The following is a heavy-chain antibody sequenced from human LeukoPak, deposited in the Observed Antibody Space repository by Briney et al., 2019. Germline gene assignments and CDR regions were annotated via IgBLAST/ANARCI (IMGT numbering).Heavy chain of an antibody. CDR2: ISSSGDTT. D-gene: IGHD6-6*01. CDR1: GFTFSSYA. Sequence: SGGSLRLSCTVSGFTFSSYAMSWVRQSPGKGLEWVSAISSSGDTTYYADSVKGRFTISRDNSKNTLYLQMSSLSAEDTAVYYCAKDSAGSPLPNFFDYWGQGTLVTVSS. J-gene: IGHJ4*02. V-gene: IGHV3-23*01. CDR3: AKDSAGSPLPNFFDY.